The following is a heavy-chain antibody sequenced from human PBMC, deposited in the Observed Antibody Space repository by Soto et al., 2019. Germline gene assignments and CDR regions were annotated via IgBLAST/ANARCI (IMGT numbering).Heavy chain of an antibody. CDR3: AREMDSSSSSYYYYYGMDV. J-gene: IGHJ6*02. D-gene: IGHD6-6*01. CDR1: GGSVSSGSYY. Sequence: SETLSLTCTVSGGSVSSGSYYWSWIRQPPGKGLEWIGYIYYSGSTNYNPSLKSRVTISVDTSKNQFSLKLSSVTAADTAVYYCAREMDSSSSSYYYYYGMDVWGQGTTVTVSS. V-gene: IGHV4-61*01. CDR2: IYYSGST.